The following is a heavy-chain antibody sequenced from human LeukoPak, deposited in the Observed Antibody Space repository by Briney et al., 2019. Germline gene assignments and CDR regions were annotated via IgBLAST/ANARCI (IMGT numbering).Heavy chain of an antibody. CDR2: INPNSGGT. J-gene: IGHJ6*02. CDR1: GYTFTVYY. V-gene: IGHV1-2*02. CDR3: ARVGGVSAKPTYYYYGMDV. Sequence: ASVKVSCKASGYTFTVYYMHWVRQAPGQGLERMGWINPNSGGTNYAQKFQGRVTMTRDTSISTAYMELSRLRSDDTAVYYCARVGGVSAKPTYYYYGMDVWGQGTTVTVSS. D-gene: IGHD3-3*01.